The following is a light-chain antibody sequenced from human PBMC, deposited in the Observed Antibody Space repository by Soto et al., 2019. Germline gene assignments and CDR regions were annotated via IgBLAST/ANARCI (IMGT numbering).Light chain of an antibody. V-gene: IGKV1-39*01. CDR3: QQSYSTPPT. Sequence: DIQMTQSPSSLSASVGDRVTITCRASQSISSYLNWYQQKPGKAPKFLIYVASSLQSGVPSRFSGSGSGTDFTLTISSLQPEDFATYYCQQSYSTPPTCGGGTKVEIK. CDR1: QSISSY. CDR2: VAS. J-gene: IGKJ4*01.